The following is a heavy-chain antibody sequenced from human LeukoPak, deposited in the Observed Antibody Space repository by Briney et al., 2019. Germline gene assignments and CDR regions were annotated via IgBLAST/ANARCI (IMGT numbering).Heavy chain of an antibody. CDR3: AKDRYSYGHIYYYYGMDV. D-gene: IGHD5-18*01. V-gene: IGHV3-30*18. CDR2: ISYDGSNK. Sequence: GGPLRLSCAASGFTFSSYGMHWVRQAPGKGLEWVAVISYDGSNKYYADSVKGRFTISRDNSKNTPYLQMNSLRAEDTAVYYCAKDRYSYGHIYYYYGMDVWGQGTTVTVSS. CDR1: GFTFSSYG. J-gene: IGHJ6*02.